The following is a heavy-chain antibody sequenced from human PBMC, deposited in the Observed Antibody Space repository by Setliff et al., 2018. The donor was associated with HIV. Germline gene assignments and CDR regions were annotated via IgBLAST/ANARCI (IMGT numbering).Heavy chain of an antibody. D-gene: IGHD6-13*01. Sequence: SETLSLTCTVSGGSISSYYWSWIRQPPGKGLEWIGYIHYSGSSNYNPSLKSRVSISLDTSKKQVSLKLNSVTAADTGVYYCARHKDPPGSRWIFYYYYMDLWGGGTTVTVSS. CDR1: GGSISSYY. CDR3: ARHKDPPGSRWIFYYYYMDL. J-gene: IGHJ6*03. CDR2: IHYSGSS. V-gene: IGHV4-59*08.